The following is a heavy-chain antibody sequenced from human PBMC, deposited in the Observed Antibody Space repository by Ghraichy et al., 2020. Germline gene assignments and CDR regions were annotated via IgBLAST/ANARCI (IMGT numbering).Heavy chain of an antibody. J-gene: IGHJ4*02. CDR2: SHNSGKT. Sequence: ETLSLTCIVSGDSMTSGSYYWAWLRQTPEKGLEWIGSSHNSGKTYFRPSLKNRVTMSLDTSKTQFSLKMTSATAADTAIYYCARQSTYYSRPFDYWGQGTPVTVSS. V-gene: IGHV4-39*01. CDR3: ARQSTYYSRPFDY. D-gene: IGHD2-2*01. CDR1: GDSMTSGSYY.